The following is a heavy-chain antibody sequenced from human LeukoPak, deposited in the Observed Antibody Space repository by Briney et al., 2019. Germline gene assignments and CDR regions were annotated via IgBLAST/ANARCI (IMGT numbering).Heavy chain of an antibody. CDR2: ISSSSSYI. CDR3: ARAFGDY. CDR1: GFTFSNYA. D-gene: IGHD2/OR15-2a*01. V-gene: IGHV3-21*01. J-gene: IGHJ4*02. Sequence: GGSLRLSCAASGFTFSNYAMSWVRQAPGKGLGWVSSISSSSSYIYYADSVKGRFTISRDNAKNSLYLQMNSLRAEDTAVYYCARAFGDYWGQGALVTVSS.